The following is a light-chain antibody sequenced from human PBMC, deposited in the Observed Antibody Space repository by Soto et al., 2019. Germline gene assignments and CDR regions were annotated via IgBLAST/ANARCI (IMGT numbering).Light chain of an antibody. J-gene: IGKJ1*01. CDR1: QTITTW. CDR3: LHYNVHSWT. Sequence: DIQMTQSPSTVSASVGDRVTITCRASQTITTWLAWFQQKPGKAPKLLIFKASSLESGVPSRFSGSGSGTEFTLTINSLQPGDSATYYCLHYNVHSWTFGQGTKVEIK. V-gene: IGKV1-5*03. CDR2: KAS.